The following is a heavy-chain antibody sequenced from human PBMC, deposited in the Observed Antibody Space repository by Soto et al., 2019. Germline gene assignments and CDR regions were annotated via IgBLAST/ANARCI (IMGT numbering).Heavy chain of an antibody. D-gene: IGHD3-10*01. Sequence: GGSLRLSCAGSGFTFSSNAMSWVRQAPGKGLEWVSSVSGDGYASDYADSVKGRFTVSRHNSKNTLYLQMNSLRAEDTAVYYCAKRHYYGSGSFALATWGQGTLVTAPQ. V-gene: IGHV3-23*01. CDR3: AKRHYYGSGSFALAT. J-gene: IGHJ4*03. CDR2: VSGDGYAS. CDR1: GFTFSSNA.